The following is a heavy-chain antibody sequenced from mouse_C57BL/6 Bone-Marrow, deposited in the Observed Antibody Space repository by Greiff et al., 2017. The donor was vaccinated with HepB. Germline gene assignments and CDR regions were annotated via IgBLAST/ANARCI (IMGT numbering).Heavy chain of an antibody. J-gene: IGHJ4*01. CDR3: ASDEYGDYYAMDY. D-gene: IGHD5-1*01. Sequence: VQLKESGAELVKPGASVKLSCTASGFNIKDYYMHWVKQRTEQGLEWIGRIDPEDGETKYAPKFQGKATITADTSSNTAYLQLSSLTSEDTAVYYCASDEYGDYYAMDYWGQGTSVTVSS. CDR2: IDPEDGET. CDR1: GFNIKDYY. V-gene: IGHV14-2*01.